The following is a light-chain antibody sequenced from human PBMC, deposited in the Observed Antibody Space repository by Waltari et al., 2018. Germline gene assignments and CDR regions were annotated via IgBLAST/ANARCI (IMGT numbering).Light chain of an antibody. CDR3: QVWDRYSDQAV. J-gene: IGKJ4*01. Sequence: DIVMTQSPLSLPVTPGEPASISCRSSQSLLHSNGYNYLDWYLQKPGQAPLLVVYDDTERPSGSPERVSGSNSGNTATLTISRVEAGDEANYYCQVWDRYSDQAVFGGGTK. CDR2: DDT. V-gene: IGKV2-28*01. CDR1: QSLLHSNGYNY.